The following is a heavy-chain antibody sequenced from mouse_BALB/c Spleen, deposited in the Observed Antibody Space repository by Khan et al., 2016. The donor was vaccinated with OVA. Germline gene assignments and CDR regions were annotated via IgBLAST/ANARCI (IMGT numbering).Heavy chain of an antibody. CDR2: IWSDGAS. CDR1: GFSLSTYG. CDR3: ARGNFYAMDY. J-gene: IGHJ4*01. D-gene: IGHD2-1*01. Sequence: VQLQESGPGLVAPSQSLSITCTVSGFSLSTYGVHWVRQPPGKGLEWLIVIWSDGASTYNSALKSRLNINKDNSKSQVFLKMNSLQTDDTAIYYCARGNFYAMDYWGQGTSVTVSS. V-gene: IGHV2-6*02.